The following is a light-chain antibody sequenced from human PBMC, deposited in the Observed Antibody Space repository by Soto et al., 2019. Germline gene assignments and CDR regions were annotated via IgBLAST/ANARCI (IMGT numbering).Light chain of an antibody. CDR2: EVN. J-gene: IGLJ1*01. CDR1: SSDVGGYNY. V-gene: IGLV2-8*01. Sequence: QSALTQPPSASGSPGQSVAISCTGTSSDVGGYNYVSRYQQHPGKAPKLMIYEVNKRPSGVPDRFSGSKSGNTASLTVSGLQAEDEADYYCSSYAGSSNVFGPGTKVTVL. CDR3: SSYAGSSNV.